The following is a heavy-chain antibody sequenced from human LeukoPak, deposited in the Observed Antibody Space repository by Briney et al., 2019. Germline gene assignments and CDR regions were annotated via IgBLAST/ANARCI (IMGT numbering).Heavy chain of an antibody. CDR3: ASSSKGYYDSI. J-gene: IGHJ3*02. CDR1: GYTLTSYY. D-gene: IGHD3-22*01. CDR2: INGSGGST. Sequence: ASVKVSCKASGYTLTSYYMQWVRQAPGQGLEWMGIINGSGGSTSYAQRFQGRVTMSRDTSTSTVYMELSSLRSEDTAVYYCASSSKGYYDSIWGQGTMVTVSS. V-gene: IGHV1-46*01.